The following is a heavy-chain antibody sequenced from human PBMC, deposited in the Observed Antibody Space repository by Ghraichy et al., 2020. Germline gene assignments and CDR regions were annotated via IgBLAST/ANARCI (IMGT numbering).Heavy chain of an antibody. CDR3: ARDRDGSSSYFDY. CDR2: IWYDGSNK. CDR1: GFTFSSYG. D-gene: IGHD6-6*01. Sequence: SLRLSCAASGFTFSSYGMHWVRQAPGKGLEWVAVIWYDGSNKYYADSVKGRFTISRDNSKNTLYLQMNSLRAEDTAVYYCARDRDGSSSYFDYWGQGTLVTVSS. J-gene: IGHJ4*02. V-gene: IGHV3-33*01.